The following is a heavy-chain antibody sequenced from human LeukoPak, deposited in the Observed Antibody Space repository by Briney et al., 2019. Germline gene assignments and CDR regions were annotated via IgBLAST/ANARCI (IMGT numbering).Heavy chain of an antibody. D-gene: IGHD3-9*01. CDR3: ARSVHYDILTSYGPLDY. Sequence: ASVKVSCKASGYIFTSYYMNWVRQAPGQGLEWMGIINPSGGSTSYAQKFQGRVTMTRDMSTSALYMELSSLRSEDTAVYYCARSVHYDILTSYGPLDYWGQGTPVTVSS. V-gene: IGHV1-46*01. J-gene: IGHJ4*02. CDR2: INPSGGST. CDR1: GYIFTSYY.